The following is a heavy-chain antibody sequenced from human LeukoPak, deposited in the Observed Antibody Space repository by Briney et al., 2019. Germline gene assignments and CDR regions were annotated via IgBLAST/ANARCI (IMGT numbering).Heavy chain of an antibody. CDR1: GYSITSGYY. J-gene: IGHJ4*02. Sequence: ASETLSLTCTVSGYSITSGYYWAWIRQFPGKELEWIGSIYHSGSTYYNPSLKSRVIILVDTSKNQFSLQLGSVTPTDTAVYYCARAGYCSGVSCYSAVPGKYWGQGALVTVSS. CDR2: IYHSGST. V-gene: IGHV4-38-2*02. D-gene: IGHD2-15*01. CDR3: ARAGYCSGVSCYSAVPGKY.